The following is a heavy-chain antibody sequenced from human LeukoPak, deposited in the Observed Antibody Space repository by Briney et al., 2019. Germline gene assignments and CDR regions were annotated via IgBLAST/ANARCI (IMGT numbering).Heavy chain of an antibody. V-gene: IGHV3-15*01. CDR1: GFTFSNFW. Sequence: GGSLRLSCVDSGFTFSNFWMSWVRQAPGKRLEWVVRIKSKTDGGTTDYAAPVKGRFTISRDDSNNTLYLQMNSLRAEDTAVYYCAKDLDSSGWYYFDYWGQGTLVTVSS. CDR2: IKSKTDGGTT. CDR3: AKDLDSSGWYYFDY. D-gene: IGHD6-19*01. J-gene: IGHJ4*02.